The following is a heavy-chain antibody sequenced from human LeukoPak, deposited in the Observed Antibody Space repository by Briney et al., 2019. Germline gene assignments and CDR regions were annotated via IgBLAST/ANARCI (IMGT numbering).Heavy chain of an antibody. D-gene: IGHD1-26*01. CDR2: IYYSGST. CDR1: GGSISSYY. J-gene: IGHJ6*02. CDR3: ARGELRYYGMDV. Sequence: PSETLSLTCTVSGGSISSYYWSWIRQPPGKGLEWIGYIYYSGSTNYNPSLKSRVTISVDTSKNQFSLKLSSVTAADTAVYYCARGELRYYGMDVWGQGTTVTVSS. V-gene: IGHV4-59*12.